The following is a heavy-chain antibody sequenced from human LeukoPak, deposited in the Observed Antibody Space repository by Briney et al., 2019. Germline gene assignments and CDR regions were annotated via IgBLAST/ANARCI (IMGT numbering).Heavy chain of an antibody. CDR2: ISWNSGSI. Sequence: GGSLRLSCAASGFTFDDYAMHWVRQAPGKGREWVSGISWNSGSIGYADSVKGRFTISRDNAKNSLYLQMNSLRAEDTALYYCAKGRGRYSGYEWSVAYWGQGTLVTVSS. CDR1: GFTFDDYA. D-gene: IGHD5-12*01. V-gene: IGHV3-9*01. J-gene: IGHJ4*02. CDR3: AKGRGRYSGYEWSVAY.